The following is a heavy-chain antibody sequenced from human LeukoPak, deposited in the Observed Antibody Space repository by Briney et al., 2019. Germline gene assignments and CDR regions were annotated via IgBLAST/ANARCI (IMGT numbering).Heavy chain of an antibody. D-gene: IGHD3-22*01. CDR1: GGSFSGYY. CDR2: INHSGST. CDR3: ARAGRGYRGYYFDY. Sequence: SETLSLTCAVYGGSFSGYYWSWIRQPPGKGLEWIGEINHSGSTNYNPSPKSRVTISVDTSKNQFSLKLSSVTAADTAVYYCARAGRGYRGYYFDYWGQGTLVTVSS. J-gene: IGHJ4*02. V-gene: IGHV4-34*01.